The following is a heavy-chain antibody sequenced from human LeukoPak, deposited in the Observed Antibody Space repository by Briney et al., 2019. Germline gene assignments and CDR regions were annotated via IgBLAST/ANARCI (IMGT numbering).Heavy chain of an antibody. CDR3: TRAKRVIFDY. V-gene: IGHV1-2*02. D-gene: IGHD1-1*01. CDR1: GYTFTSYY. Sequence: ASVKVSCKASGYTFTSYYMHWVRQAPGQGLEWMGWINPNSGATLYAQKFQGRVTMTRDTSINTAYMELSSLRSDDTAVYYCTRAKRVIFDYWDQGTLVTVSS. CDR2: INPNSGAT. J-gene: IGHJ4*02.